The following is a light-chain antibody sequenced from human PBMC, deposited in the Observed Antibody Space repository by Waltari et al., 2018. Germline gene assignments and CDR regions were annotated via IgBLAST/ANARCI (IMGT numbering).Light chain of an antibody. CDR3: QQYYTSPYT. CDR1: QSFLYSPQNKNY. J-gene: IGKJ2*01. Sequence: DIVMTQSPDSLAVSLGERATINCKSSQSFLYSPQNKNYLAWYQQKPGQPPKLLIFWAFTREYGVPDRFSGSGSGTDFTLTIDSLQAEDVAVYYCQQYYTSPYTFGQGTKLEIK. V-gene: IGKV4-1*01. CDR2: WAF.